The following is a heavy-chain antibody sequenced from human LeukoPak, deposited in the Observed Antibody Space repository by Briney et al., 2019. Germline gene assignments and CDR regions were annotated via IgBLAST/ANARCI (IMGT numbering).Heavy chain of an antibody. J-gene: IGHJ6*02. CDR1: GYTFTGYY. V-gene: IGHV1-2*02. Sequence: GASVKVSCKASGYTFTGYYMHWVRQAPGQGLEWMGWINPNSGGTNYAQKFQGRVTMTRDTSISTAYMDLSRLTSDDTAVYYCARDPWGNYYYYYYGMDVWGQGTPVTVSS. CDR3: ARDPWGNYYYYYYGMDV. CDR2: INPNSGGT. D-gene: IGHD3-16*01.